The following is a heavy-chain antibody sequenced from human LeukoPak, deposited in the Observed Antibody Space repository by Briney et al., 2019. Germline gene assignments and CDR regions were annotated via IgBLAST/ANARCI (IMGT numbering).Heavy chain of an antibody. D-gene: IGHD2-8*01. CDR1: GFTFSSYA. CDR3: AKDTSIGRYCTNGVCSPFDY. V-gene: IGHV3-23*01. Sequence: GGSLRLSCAGSGFTFSSYAVSWVRQAPGKGLEWVSAISDTGATTYDADSVKGRFTISRDNSRSTLYLQMNSLRAEDMALYYCAKDTSIGRYCTNGVCSPFDYWGQGTPVTVSS. CDR2: ISDTGATT. J-gene: IGHJ4*02.